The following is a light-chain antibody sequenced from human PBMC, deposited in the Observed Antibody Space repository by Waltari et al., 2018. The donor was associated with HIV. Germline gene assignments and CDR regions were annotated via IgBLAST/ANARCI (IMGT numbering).Light chain of an antibody. J-gene: IGLJ1*01. V-gene: IGLV2-11*01. Sequence: QSALTQPRSVSGSPGQSVTISCTGTSSAVGYNYVSWYQHHPGKAPKVIIYDVSKRPSGVPDRFSGSKSGNTASLTISGLQAEDEADYYCCSYAGSYTLYVFGTGTKVTVL. CDR2: DVS. CDR3: CSYAGSYTLYV. CDR1: SSAVGYNY.